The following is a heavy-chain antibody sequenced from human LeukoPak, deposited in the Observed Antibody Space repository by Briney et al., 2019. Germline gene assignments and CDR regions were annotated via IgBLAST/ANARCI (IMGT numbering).Heavy chain of an antibody. J-gene: IGHJ4*02. CDR3: AKPPIAAAGPYYFDY. D-gene: IGHD6-13*01. CDR2: ISSSGSTI. Sequence: GGSLRLSCAASGFTFSDYYMSWIRQAPGKGLEWVSYISSSGSTICYADSVKGRFTISRDNAKNSLYLQMNSLRAEDTAVYYCAKPPIAAAGPYYFDYWGQGTLVTVSS. V-gene: IGHV3-11*04. CDR1: GFTFSDYY.